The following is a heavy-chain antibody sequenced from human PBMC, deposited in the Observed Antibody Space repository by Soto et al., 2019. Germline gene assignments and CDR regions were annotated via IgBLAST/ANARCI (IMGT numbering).Heavy chain of an antibody. J-gene: IGHJ5*02. CDR1: GFTFSSYS. Sequence: GGSLRLSCAASGFTFSSYSMNWVRQAPGKGLEWASSISSSSIYIFYADSVKGRFTISRDNSKNTLYLQMNSLRAEDTAVYYCAKEKISTSCCNWFDPWGQGTLVTVSS. CDR3: AKEKISTSCCNWFDP. V-gene: IGHV3-21*04. CDR2: ISSSSIYI. D-gene: IGHD2-2*01.